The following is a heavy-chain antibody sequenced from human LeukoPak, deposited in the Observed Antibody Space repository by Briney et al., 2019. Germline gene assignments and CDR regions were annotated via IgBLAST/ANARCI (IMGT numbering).Heavy chain of an antibody. D-gene: IGHD3-22*01. CDR2: ISYDGSNK. CDR1: GFTFSSYG. J-gene: IGHJ4*02. V-gene: IGHV3-30*03. CDR3: ARDQPVTYYYDSSGYFFPDY. Sequence: GGSLRLSCAASGFTFSSYGMHWVRQAPGKGLEWVAVISYDGSNKYYADSVKGRFTISRDNSKNTLYLQMNSLRAEDTAVYYCARDQPVTYYYDSSGYFFPDYWGQGTLVTVSS.